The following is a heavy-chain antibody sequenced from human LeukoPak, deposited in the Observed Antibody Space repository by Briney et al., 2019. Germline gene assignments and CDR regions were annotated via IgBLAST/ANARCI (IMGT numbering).Heavy chain of an antibody. CDR3: ARPYSYESTALGY. CDR1: GFTFNDYG. Sequence: RTGGSLRLSCAASGFTFNDYGMSWVRQAPGKGLEWVSGINWNGGSTDYADSVKGRFTISRDNAKNSLYLQMNSLTAEDTALYYCARPYSYESTALGYWGQGTLVTVSS. D-gene: IGHD3-22*01. J-gene: IGHJ4*02. V-gene: IGHV3-20*04. CDR2: INWNGGST.